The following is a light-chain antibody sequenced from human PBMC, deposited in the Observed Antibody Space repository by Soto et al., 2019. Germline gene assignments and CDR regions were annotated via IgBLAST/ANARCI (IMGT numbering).Light chain of an antibody. CDR2: RSN. Sequence: QPVLTQPPSASGTPGQRVTISCSGSTSNIGINSVFWYQHLPGTAPKLLIYRSNQRASGVPDRFSASKSGTSASLAISGLRSEDEADYYCAAWDDSLSGQVFGGGTKVPS. J-gene: IGLJ2*01. V-gene: IGLV1-47*01. CDR3: AAWDDSLSGQV. CDR1: TSNIGINS.